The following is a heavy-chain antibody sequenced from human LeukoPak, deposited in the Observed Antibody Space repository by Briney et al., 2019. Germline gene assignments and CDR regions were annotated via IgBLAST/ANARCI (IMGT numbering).Heavy chain of an antibody. CDR1: GDSISSYY. Sequence: PSETLSLTCTVSGDSISSYYWSWIRQPPGKGLEWIGYIYYSGSTNYNPSLKSRVTISVDTSKNQFSLKLSSVTAADTAVYYCARGRITIFGVGSKYFDLGGRGTLVTVSS. CDR3: ARGRITIFGVGSKYFDL. CDR2: IYYSGST. D-gene: IGHD3-3*01. V-gene: IGHV4-59*01. J-gene: IGHJ2*01.